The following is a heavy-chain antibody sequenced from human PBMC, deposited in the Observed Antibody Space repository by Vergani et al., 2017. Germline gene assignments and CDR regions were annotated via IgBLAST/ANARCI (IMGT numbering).Heavy chain of an antibody. D-gene: IGHD3-3*01. CDR1: GFTFNSYW. J-gene: IGHJ4*02. Sequence: EVQLVESGGGLVQPGGSLRLSCAASGFTFNSYWMSWVRQAPGKGLEWVANIKQDGSEKYYVDSVKGRFTISRDNAKNSLYLQMNSLRAEDTAVYYCARYDFWSGYAYWGQGTLVTVSS. CDR3: ARYDFWSGYAY. CDR2: IKQDGSEK. V-gene: IGHV3-7*03.